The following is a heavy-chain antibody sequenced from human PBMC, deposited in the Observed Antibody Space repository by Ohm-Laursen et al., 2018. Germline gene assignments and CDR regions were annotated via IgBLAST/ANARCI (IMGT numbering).Heavy chain of an antibody. CDR1: GFTFRNYA. CDR3: AKLTSGEDVY. D-gene: IGHD2-15*01. Sequence: SLRLSCAASGFTFRNYAMSWVRQAPGKGLAWVSVISAGGSSTYYADSVKGRLTISRDNSKNMLYLQMNSLTAEDTAVYYCAKLTSGEDVYWGQGSLVTVSS. J-gene: IGHJ4*02. CDR2: ISAGGSST. V-gene: IGHV3-23*01.